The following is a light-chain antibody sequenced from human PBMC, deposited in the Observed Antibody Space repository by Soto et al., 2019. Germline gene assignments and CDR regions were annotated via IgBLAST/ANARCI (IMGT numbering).Light chain of an antibody. J-gene: IGKJ4*01. V-gene: IGKV3D-15*01. CDR3: QQYGSSPRT. CDR1: QSVSSN. CDR2: DAF. Sequence: EIVMTQSPPTLSVSPGERVTLSCRASQSVSSNFAWYQHKPGQPPRLLMYDAFTRAADIPDRFSGGGSETDFTLTITRLDPEDFAVYYCQQYGSSPRTFGGGTKVDI.